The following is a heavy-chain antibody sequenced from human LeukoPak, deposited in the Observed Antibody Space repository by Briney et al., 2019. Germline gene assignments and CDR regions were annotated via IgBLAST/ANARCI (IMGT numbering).Heavy chain of an antibody. CDR1: GGSFSGYY. CDR2: INHSGST. CDR3: AREPGYSSDFLD. J-gene: IGHJ4*02. D-gene: IGHD6-19*01. Sequence: SETLSLTCAVYGGSFSGYYWSWIRQPPGKGLEWIGEINHSGSTNYNPSLKSRVTISVDTSKNQFSLKLSSVTAADTAVYYCAREPGYSSDFLDWGQGTLVTVSS. V-gene: IGHV4-34*01.